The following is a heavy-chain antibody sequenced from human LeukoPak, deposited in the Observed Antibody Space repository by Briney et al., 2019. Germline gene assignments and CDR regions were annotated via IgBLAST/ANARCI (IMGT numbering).Heavy chain of an antibody. Sequence: SSETLSLTCTVSGGSISSYYWSWIRQPPGKGLEWIGYIYYSGSTNYNPSLKSRVTISVDTSKNQFSLKLSSVTAADTAVYYCARSPYSSSWYDYWGQGTWSPSPQ. D-gene: IGHD6-13*01. CDR1: GGSISSYY. CDR2: IYYSGST. V-gene: IGHV4-59*01. J-gene: IGHJ4*02. CDR3: ARSPYSSSWYDY.